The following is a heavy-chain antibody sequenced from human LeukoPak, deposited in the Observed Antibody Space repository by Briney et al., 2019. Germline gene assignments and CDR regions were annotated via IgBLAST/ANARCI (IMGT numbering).Heavy chain of an antibody. CDR3: AKAPNPPPYTEYLFDY. J-gene: IGHJ4*02. V-gene: IGHV3-30*02. D-gene: IGHD2-2*01. CDR1: GFTFSSYG. CDR2: IRYDGSNK. Sequence: GGSLRLSCAASGFTFSSYGMHWVRQAPGKGLEWVTLIRYDGSNKDYADSVKGRFTISRDNSKNTLYLQMNSLRPEDTAVYYCAKAPNPPPYTEYLFDYWGQGTLVTVSS.